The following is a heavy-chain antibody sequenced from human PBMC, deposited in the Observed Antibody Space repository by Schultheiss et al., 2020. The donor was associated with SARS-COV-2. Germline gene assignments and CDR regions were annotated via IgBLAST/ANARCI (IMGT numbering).Heavy chain of an antibody. Sequence: GESLKISCAASGFTFSSYSMNWVRQAPGKGLEWVLSISSSSSYIYYADSVKGRFTISRDNAKNSLYLQMNSLRAEDTAVYYCARYELGYCSSTSCRYFDYWGQGTLVTVSS. CDR2: ISSSSSYI. CDR3: ARYELGYCSSTSCRYFDY. V-gene: IGHV3-21*01. J-gene: IGHJ4*02. CDR1: GFTFSSYS. D-gene: IGHD2-2*01.